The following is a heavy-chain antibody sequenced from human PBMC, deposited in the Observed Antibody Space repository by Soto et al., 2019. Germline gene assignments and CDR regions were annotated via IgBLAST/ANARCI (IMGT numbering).Heavy chain of an antibody. CDR1: GYTFTGYY. CDR2: INPNSGGT. Sequence: GASVKVSCKASGYTFTGYYMHWVRQAPGQGLEWMGWINPNSGGTNYAQKFQGWVTMTRDTSISTAYMELSRLRSDDTAVYYCARDLLWFGELMKNGTYYYGMDVWGQGTTVTVSS. D-gene: IGHD3-10*01. CDR3: ARDLLWFGELMKNGTYYYGMDV. V-gene: IGHV1-2*04. J-gene: IGHJ6*02.